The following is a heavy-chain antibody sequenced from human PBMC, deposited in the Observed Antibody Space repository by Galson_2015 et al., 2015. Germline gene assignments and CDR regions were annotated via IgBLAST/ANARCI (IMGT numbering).Heavy chain of an antibody. Sequence: SLRLSCAASGFTFSSYAMNWVRQAPGKGLEWVSGIDNSGGRTYYADSVKGRFTISRDNSENTLYLQMNSLRAEDTAVYYCAKDISSSGYYSYFDYWGQGTLVTVSS. J-gene: IGHJ4*02. D-gene: IGHD3-22*01. CDR1: GFTFSSYA. CDR2: IDNSGGRT. V-gene: IGHV3-23*01. CDR3: AKDISSSGYYSYFDY.